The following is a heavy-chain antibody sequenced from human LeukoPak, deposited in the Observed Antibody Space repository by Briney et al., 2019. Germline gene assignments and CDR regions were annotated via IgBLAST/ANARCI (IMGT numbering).Heavy chain of an antibody. D-gene: IGHD2/OR15-2a*01. J-gene: IGHJ3*02. CDR3: ASFRNTDI. CDR1: GLTFSTYW. V-gene: IGHV3-74*01. Sequence: GGSLRLSCSASGLTFSTYWMHWVRHAPGKGLVWVSRIDPDGNTVYADSVRGRFTGSRDNAKNTMYLQMNSLRVEDTALYYCASFRNTDIWGQGTTVTVSP. CDR2: IDPDGNT.